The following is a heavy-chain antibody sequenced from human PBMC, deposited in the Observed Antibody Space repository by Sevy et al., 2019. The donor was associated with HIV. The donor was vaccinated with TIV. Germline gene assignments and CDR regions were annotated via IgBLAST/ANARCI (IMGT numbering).Heavy chain of an antibody. CDR2: ISGSGGST. D-gene: IGHD6-13*01. CDR3: AKDGDSSSVYLNYYMDV. Sequence: GGSLRLSCAASEFTFSSYAINWVRQAPGKGLEWVSGISGSGGSTYYADSVKGRFTISIDNFKNMLYLQMNSLRAEDTAVYYCAKDGDSSSVYLNYYMDVWGKGTTVTVSS. V-gene: IGHV3-23*01. J-gene: IGHJ6*03. CDR1: EFTFSSYA.